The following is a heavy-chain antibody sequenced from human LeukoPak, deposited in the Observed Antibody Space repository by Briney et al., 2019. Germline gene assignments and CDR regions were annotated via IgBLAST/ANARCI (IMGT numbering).Heavy chain of an antibody. Sequence: GASVKVSCKVSGYTLSELSMHWVRQAPGKGLEWMGGFYPEDGETIYAQKFQGRVTMTEDTSTDTAYMELSSLRSEDTAVYYCATTFLVGATKLPNDYWGQGTLVTVSS. D-gene: IGHD1-26*01. CDR1: GYTLSELS. CDR2: FYPEDGET. V-gene: IGHV1-24*01. J-gene: IGHJ4*02. CDR3: ATTFLVGATKLPNDY.